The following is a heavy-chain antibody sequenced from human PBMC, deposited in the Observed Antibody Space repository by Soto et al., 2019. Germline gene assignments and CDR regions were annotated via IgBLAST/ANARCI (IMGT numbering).Heavy chain of an antibody. CDR3: TPMGPAQLPHY. Sequence: SLRLSCTASGFTFGDYAMSWFRQAPGKGLEWVGFIRSKAYGGTTEYAASVKGRFTISRDDSKSIAYLQMNSLKTEDTAVYYCTPMGPAQLPHYWGQGTLVTVSS. CDR2: IRSKAYGGTT. D-gene: IGHD5-18*01. CDR1: GFTFGDYA. V-gene: IGHV3-49*03. J-gene: IGHJ4*02.